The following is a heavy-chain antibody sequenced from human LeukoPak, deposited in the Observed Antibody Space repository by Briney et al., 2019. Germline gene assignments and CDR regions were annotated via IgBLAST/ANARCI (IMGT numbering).Heavy chain of an antibody. CDR1: GLPFTRYA. D-gene: IGHD4-17*01. Sequence: GGSLRLSCAAAGLPFTRYAMSWVRQAPGKGLEWLSYISSSSGLIYYADSVKGRFTISRDNAKNSLYLQMNSLRAEDTAVYYCARDGTTVTTDYYYGMDVWGQGTTVTVSS. V-gene: IGHV3-21*05. CDR3: ARDGTTVTTDYYYGMDV. CDR2: ISSSSGLI. J-gene: IGHJ6*02.